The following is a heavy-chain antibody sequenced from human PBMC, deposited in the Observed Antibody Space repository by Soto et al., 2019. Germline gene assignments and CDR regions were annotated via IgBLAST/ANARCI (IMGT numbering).Heavy chain of an antibody. CDR2: ISYDGSNK. D-gene: IGHD6-19*01. J-gene: IGHJ4*02. Sequence: LSLSCAASGFTFSSYGMHWVRQAPGKGLEWVAVISYDGSNKYYADAVKGRFTISRDNSKNTLYLQMNSLRAEDTAVYYCAKDLLSGWLYWGQGTLVPVSS. CDR3: AKDLLSGWLY. CDR1: GFTFSSYG. V-gene: IGHV3-30*18.